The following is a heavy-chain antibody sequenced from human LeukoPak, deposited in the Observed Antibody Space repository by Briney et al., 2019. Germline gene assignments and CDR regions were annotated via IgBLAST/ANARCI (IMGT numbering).Heavy chain of an antibody. J-gene: IGHJ3*02. V-gene: IGHV3-30*02. CDR2: IRYDGSNK. D-gene: IGHD6-6*01. CDR3: ARGVSSIAARWGAFDI. Sequence: AGGSLRLSCAASGFTFSSYGMHWVRQAPGKGLEWVAFIRYDGSNKYYADSVKGRFTISRDNSKNTLYLQMNSLRAEDTAVYYCARGVSSIAARWGAFDIWGQGTMVTVSS. CDR1: GFTFSSYG.